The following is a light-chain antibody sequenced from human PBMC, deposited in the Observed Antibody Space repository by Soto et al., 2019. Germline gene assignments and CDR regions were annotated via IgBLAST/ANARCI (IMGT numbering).Light chain of an antibody. V-gene: IGKV1-39*01. J-gene: IGKJ4*01. CDR3: QESYSSPAVS. Sequence: ADRVTIHCRASQSISSWLAWYQHKPGEAPKLLIYASSTLQSGVPARFSGSGPGTQFTLTISTLQAEDIATYFCQESYSSPAVSFGGGTKVDIK. CDR2: ASS. CDR1: QSISSW.